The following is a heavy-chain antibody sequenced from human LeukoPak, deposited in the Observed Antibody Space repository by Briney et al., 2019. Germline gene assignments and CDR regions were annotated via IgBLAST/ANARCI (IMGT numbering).Heavy chain of an antibody. D-gene: IGHD4-17*01. J-gene: IGHJ4*02. V-gene: IGHV1-69*04. CDR2: IIPILGLE. CDR3: AVDYGDSFDY. Sequence: SVKVSCKGSGGTLSTYAISWVRQTPGQGVEWMGRIIPILGLENYAQKFQGRVTITADKSTSAAYMELSSLRSEDTAVYYCAVDYGDSFDYWGQGTLVTVSS. CDR1: GGTLSTYA.